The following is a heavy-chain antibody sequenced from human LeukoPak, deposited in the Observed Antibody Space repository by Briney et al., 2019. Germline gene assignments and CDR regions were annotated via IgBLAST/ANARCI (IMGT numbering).Heavy chain of an antibody. J-gene: IGHJ5*02. CDR2: IYYSGST. CDR3: ARGYYDSSGYLISYNWFDP. Sequence: PSETLSLTCIVSGGSISHYYWSWIRQPPGKGLEWIGYIYYSGSTNYNPSLKSRVTISVDTSKNQFSLKLSSVTAADTAVYYCARGYYDSSGYLISYNWFDPWGQGTLVTVSS. CDR1: GGSISHYY. D-gene: IGHD3-22*01. V-gene: IGHV4-59*01.